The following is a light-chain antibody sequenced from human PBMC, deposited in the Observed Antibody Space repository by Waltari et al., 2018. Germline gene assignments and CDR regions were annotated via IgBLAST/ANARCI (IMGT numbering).Light chain of an antibody. V-gene: IGLV3-1*01. CDR2: QDS. J-gene: IGLJ2*01. CDR3: QAWDSISDVV. Sequence: YELTQPPSVSVSPGQTVSITCPGGKLEDKYVCWYQQKTGQSPVLVMHQDSRRSSGIPERFSGSSSGNTATLTISGTQAMDEADYYCQAWDSISDVVFGGGTRLTVL. CDR1: KLEDKY.